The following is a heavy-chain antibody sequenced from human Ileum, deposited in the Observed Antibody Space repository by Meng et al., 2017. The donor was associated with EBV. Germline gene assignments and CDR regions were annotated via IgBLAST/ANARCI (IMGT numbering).Heavy chain of an antibody. J-gene: IGHJ1*01. CDR2: TYYRSKWYY. CDR1: GYSVSSNSAA. Sequence: QVQLQQSGPGLGQPSQTLSLTCAISGYSVSSNSAAWHWIRQSPSRGLEWLGRTYYRSKWYYDYAVSVKSRMTINPDTSKNQFSLQLNSVTPEDAAVYYCARGAYTSTWFWGQGTLVTVSS. CDR3: ARGAYTSTWF. D-gene: IGHD6-13*01. V-gene: IGHV6-1*01.